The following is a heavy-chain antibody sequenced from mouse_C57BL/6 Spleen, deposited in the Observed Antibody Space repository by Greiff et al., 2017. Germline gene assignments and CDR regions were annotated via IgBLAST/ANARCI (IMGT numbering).Heavy chain of an antibody. J-gene: IGHJ4*01. CDR1: GYTFTSYW. Sequence: VKLQQPGAELVRPGTSVKLSCKASGYTFTSYWMHWVKQRPGQGLEWIGVIDPSDSYTNYNQKFKGKATLTVDTSSSTAYMQLSSLTSEDSAVYYCARGGSVYYAMDYWGQGTSVTVSS. V-gene: IGHV1-59*01. CDR2: IDPSDSYT. CDR3: ARGGSVYYAMDY.